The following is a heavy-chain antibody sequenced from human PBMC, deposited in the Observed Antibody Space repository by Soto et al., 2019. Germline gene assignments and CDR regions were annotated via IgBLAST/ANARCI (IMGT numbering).Heavy chain of an antibody. CDR1: GGSVISGSYY. CDR2: IYYSGST. D-gene: IGHD3-10*01. V-gene: IGHV4-61*01. CDR3: ARDRGLLWFGTIDY. J-gene: IGHJ4*02. Sequence: SETLSLTCTVSGGSVISGSYYFICIRQPPGKGLEWIGYIYYSGSTNYNPSLKSRVTISVDTSKNQFSLKLSSVTAADTAVYYCARDRGLLWFGTIDYWGQGTLVTVSS.